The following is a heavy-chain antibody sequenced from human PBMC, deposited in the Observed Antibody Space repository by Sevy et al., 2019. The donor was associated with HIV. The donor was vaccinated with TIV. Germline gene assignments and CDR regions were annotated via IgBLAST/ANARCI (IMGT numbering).Heavy chain of an antibody. Sequence: ASVKVSCKASGGTFSSYAISWVRQAPGQGLEWMGGIIPIFGTANYAQKFQGRVTITADKSTSTAYMEMRSLRSEDTAVYYCARDQGYYDSSDDAFDIWGQGTMVTVSS. J-gene: IGHJ3*02. CDR3: ARDQGYYDSSDDAFDI. CDR2: IIPIFGTA. CDR1: GGTFSSYA. V-gene: IGHV1-69*06. D-gene: IGHD3-22*01.